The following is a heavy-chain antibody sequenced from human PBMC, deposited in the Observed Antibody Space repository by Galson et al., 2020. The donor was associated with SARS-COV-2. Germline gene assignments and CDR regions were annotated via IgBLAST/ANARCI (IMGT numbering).Heavy chain of an antibody. CDR1: GYSFTSYW. V-gene: IGHV5-10-1*01. CDR3: ARHLPIAVAGSDY. J-gene: IGHJ4*02. CDR2: IDPSDSYT. D-gene: IGHD6-19*01. Sequence: GESLKISCKGSGYSFTSYWISWVRQMPGKGLEWMGRIDPSDSYTNYSPSFQAHVTISADKSISTAYLQWSSLKASDTAMYYCARHLPIAVAGSDYWGQGTLVTVSS.